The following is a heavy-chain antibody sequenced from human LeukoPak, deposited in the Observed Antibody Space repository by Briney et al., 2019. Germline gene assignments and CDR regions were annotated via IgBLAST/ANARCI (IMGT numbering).Heavy chain of an antibody. Sequence: SETLSLTCTVSGGSISSSSYYWGWIRQPPGKGLEWIGSIYYSGSTYYNPSLKSRVTISVDTSKNQFSLKLSSVTAADTAVYYCARDKMEQQPDYYYYGMDVWGQGTTVTVSS. V-gene: IGHV4-39*07. CDR3: ARDKMEQQPDYYYYGMDV. CDR1: GGSISSSSYY. CDR2: IYYSGST. J-gene: IGHJ6*02. D-gene: IGHD6-13*01.